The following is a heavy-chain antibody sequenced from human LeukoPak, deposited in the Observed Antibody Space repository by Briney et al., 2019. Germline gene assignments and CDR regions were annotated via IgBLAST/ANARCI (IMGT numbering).Heavy chain of an antibody. CDR2: IIPIFGTA. CDR3: AGGGVVVTAIHWYFDL. J-gene: IGHJ2*01. CDR1: GYTLTELS. V-gene: IGHV1-69*13. Sequence: SVKVSCKVSGYTLTELSMHWVRQAPGKGLEWMGGIIPIFGTANYAQKFQGRVTITADESTSTAYMELSSLRSEDTAVYYCAGGGVVVTAIHWYFDLWGRGTLVTVSS. D-gene: IGHD2-21*02.